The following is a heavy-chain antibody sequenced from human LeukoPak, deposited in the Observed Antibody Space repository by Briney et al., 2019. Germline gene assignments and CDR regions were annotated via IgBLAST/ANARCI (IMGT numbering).Heavy chain of an antibody. V-gene: IGHV3-21*01. D-gene: IGHD4-17*01. CDR1: GFTFSTYS. CDR3: AKDPYGDSLVDY. CDR2: ISSGSSYI. J-gene: IGHJ4*02. Sequence: GGSLRLSCAASGFTFSTYSMNWVRQAPGKGLEWVSSISSGSSYIYYADSVKGRFTISRDNAKNSLYLQMNSLRAEDTAVYYCAKDPYGDSLVDYWGQGTLVTVSS.